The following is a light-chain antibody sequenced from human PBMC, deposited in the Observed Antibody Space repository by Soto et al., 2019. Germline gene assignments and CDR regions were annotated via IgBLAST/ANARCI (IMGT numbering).Light chain of an antibody. V-gene: IGKV1-9*01. CDR2: GAT. J-gene: IGKJ3*01. CDR1: QGISGY. Sequence: DIPLTQSPSFLSASVGDRVTITCRASQGISGYLAWYQQKPGKAPKLLIYGATTLRSGVASRFSGTGSGTESTLTISSLQPEDFATYHCQQLTSDPRGFTFGRGTKVDIK. CDR3: QQLTSDPRGFT.